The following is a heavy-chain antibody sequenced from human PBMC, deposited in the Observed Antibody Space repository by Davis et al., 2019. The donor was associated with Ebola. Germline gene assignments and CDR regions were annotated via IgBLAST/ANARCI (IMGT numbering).Heavy chain of an antibody. J-gene: IGHJ6*04. CDR3: AKGSVTIFGVAPDYYGMDV. Sequence: GESLKISCAASGFTVTSNYMSWVRQAPGKGLEWVSRINSDGSSTSYADSVKGRFTISRDNSKNTLYLQMHSLRAEDTAVYYCAKGSVTIFGVAPDYYGMDVWGKGTTVTVSS. D-gene: IGHD3-3*01. V-gene: IGHV3-74*01. CDR1: GFTVTSNY. CDR2: INSDGSST.